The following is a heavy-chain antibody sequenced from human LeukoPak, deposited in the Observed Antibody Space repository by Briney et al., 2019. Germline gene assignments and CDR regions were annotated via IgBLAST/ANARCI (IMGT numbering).Heavy chain of an antibody. CDR1: GLTISSYA. CDR2: LRGDGET. Sequence: PGGSQRLSCVASGLTISSYAMSWVRQSPARGLEWVSSLRGDGETFYAESVKGRFTLSRDESRNTVFLHLNNLRVEDTALYYCAKASWVSSADAVLWGQGTVVTVS. V-gene: IGHV3-23*01. J-gene: IGHJ4*02. CDR3: AKASWVSSADAVL. D-gene: IGHD3-10*01.